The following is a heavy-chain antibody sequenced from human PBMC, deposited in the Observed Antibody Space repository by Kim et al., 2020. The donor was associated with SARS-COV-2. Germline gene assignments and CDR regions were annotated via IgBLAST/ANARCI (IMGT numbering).Heavy chain of an antibody. V-gene: IGHV4-34*01. CDR2: INHSGST. CDR3: ARGEGYGDYRY. J-gene: IGHJ4*02. D-gene: IGHD4-17*01. CDR1: GGSFSGYY. Sequence: SETLSLTCAVYGGSFSGYYWSWIRQPPGKGLEWIGEINHSGSTNYNPSLKSRVTISVDTSKNQFSLKLSSVTAADTAVDYCARGEGYGDYRYWGQGTLVTVSS.